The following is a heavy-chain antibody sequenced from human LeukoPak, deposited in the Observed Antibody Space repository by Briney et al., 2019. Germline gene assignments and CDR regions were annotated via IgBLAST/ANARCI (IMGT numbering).Heavy chain of an antibody. CDR2: INHSGST. J-gene: IGHJ5*02. Sequence: SETLSLTCAVYGGSFSGCYWSWIRQPPGKGLEWIGEINHSGSTNYNPSLKSRVTISVDTSKNQFSLKLSSVTAADTAVYYGVTLGYCSSTSCYANWFDPWGQGTLVTVSS. D-gene: IGHD2-2*01. V-gene: IGHV4-34*01. CDR3: VTLGYCSSTSCYANWFDP. CDR1: GGSFSGCY.